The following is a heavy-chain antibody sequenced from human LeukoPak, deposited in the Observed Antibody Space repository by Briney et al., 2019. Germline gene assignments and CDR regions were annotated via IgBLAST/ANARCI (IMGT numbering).Heavy chain of an antibody. CDR1: GFTFSRNA. CDR2: ISGNGLGT. D-gene: IGHD3-22*01. J-gene: IGHJ4*02. Sequence: GGSLRLSCAASGFTFSRNAMNWVRQAPGKGLEWVAAISGNGLGTYYADSVKGRFNISRDNSRNTLYPHMNSLRIEDTAFYYCAKDANFLRSSGYLIPIDFWGQGTLVTVSS. CDR3: AKDANFLRSSGYLIPIDF. V-gene: IGHV3-23*01.